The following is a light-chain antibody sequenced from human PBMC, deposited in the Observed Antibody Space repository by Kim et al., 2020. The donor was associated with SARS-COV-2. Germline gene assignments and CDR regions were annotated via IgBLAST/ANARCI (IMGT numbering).Light chain of an antibody. CDR2: GKN. J-gene: IGLJ7*01. V-gene: IGLV3-19*01. CDR1: SLRSYY. Sequence: AVGQTVRITCQGDSLRSYYASWYQHKPGQAPVLVIYGKNNRPSGIPDRFSGSSSGNTASLTITGAQAEDEADYYCNSRDSSGNHAVFGGGTQLTVL. CDR3: NSRDSSGNHAV.